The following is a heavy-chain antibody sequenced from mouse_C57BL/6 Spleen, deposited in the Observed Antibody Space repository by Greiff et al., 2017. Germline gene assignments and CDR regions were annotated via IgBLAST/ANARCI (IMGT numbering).Heavy chain of an antibody. V-gene: IGHV1-82*01. Sequence: VQLQQSGPELVKPGASVKISCKASGYAFSGYWMNWVKQRPGKGLEWIGRIYPGDGDTNYNGKFKGKATLTADKSSSTAYMQLSSLTSEDSAVYFCARGDGNEAYWGQGTLVTVSA. CDR1: GYAFSGYW. J-gene: IGHJ3*01. CDR2: IYPGDGDT. D-gene: IGHD2-1*01. CDR3: ARGDGNEAY.